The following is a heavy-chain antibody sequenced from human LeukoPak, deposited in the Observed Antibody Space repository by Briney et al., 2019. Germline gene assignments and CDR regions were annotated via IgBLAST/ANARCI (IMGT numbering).Heavy chain of an antibody. Sequence: ASVKVSCKASGYTFTSYYMHWMRQAPGQGLEWMGIINPSGGSTSYAQKFQGRVTMTRDTSTSTVYMELSSLRSEDTAVYYCARDVEVRGIAAPSWFDPWGQGTLVTVSS. CDR2: INPSGGST. CDR3: ARDVEVRGIAAPSWFDP. V-gene: IGHV1-46*01. CDR1: GYTFTSYY. J-gene: IGHJ5*02. D-gene: IGHD6-13*01.